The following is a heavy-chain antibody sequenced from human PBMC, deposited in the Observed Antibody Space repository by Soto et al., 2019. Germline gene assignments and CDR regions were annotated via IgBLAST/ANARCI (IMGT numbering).Heavy chain of an antibody. CDR2: LDPGDSDT. V-gene: IGHV5-51*01. CDR3: ARQVGDATGSYSNWFDS. CDR1: GYHFPSCY. J-gene: IGHJ5*01. D-gene: IGHD3-3*01. Sequence: PGESLKISCKASGYHFPSCYLAWVRQEPPRDLEWTAMLDPGDSDTKYSPSFQGQVTISVDKSITTPYLRWSSLKASDTATYYCARQVGDATGSYSNWFDSWGQGTLVTVSS.